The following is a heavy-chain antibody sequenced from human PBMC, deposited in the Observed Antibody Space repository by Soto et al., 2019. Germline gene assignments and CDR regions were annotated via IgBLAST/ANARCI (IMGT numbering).Heavy chain of an antibody. CDR3: ARGSSWYGWFDP. CDR1: GGSFSGYY. D-gene: IGHD6-13*01. J-gene: IGHJ5*02. Sequence: QVQLQQWGAGLLKPSETLSLTCAVYGGSFSGYYWSWIRQPPGKGLEWIGEINHSGSTNYNLSLKSRVTISVDTSKNQFSLKLSSVTAADTAVYYCARGSSWYGWFDPWGQGTLVTVSS. CDR2: INHSGST. V-gene: IGHV4-34*01.